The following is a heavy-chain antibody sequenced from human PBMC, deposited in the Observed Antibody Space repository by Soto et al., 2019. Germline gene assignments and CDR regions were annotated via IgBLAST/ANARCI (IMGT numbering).Heavy chain of an antibody. CDR2: IYYSGST. J-gene: IGHJ5*01. D-gene: IGHD6-13*01. V-gene: IGHV4-31*03. CDR1: GGSISSGGYY. CDR3: ARDQRSWYNWFDY. Sequence: QVQLQESGPGLVKPSQTLSLTCTVSGGSISSGGYYWSWIRQHPGKGLEWIGYIYYSGSTYYNPSLKSRVTISVATSKNQFSLKLSSVTVADTAVYYCARDQRSWYNWFDYWGQGTLVTVSS.